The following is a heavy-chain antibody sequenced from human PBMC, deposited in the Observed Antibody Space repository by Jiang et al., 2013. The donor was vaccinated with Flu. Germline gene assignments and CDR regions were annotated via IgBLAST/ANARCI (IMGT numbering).Heavy chain of an antibody. CDR2: INPSGGST. D-gene: IGHD2-15*01. CDR3: ARDRVVRSGGSPGGPEVDY. CDR1: GYTFTSYY. V-gene: IGHV1-46*01. J-gene: IGHJ4*02. Sequence: GAEVKKPGASVKVSCKASGYTFTSYYMHWVRQAPGQGLEWMGIINPSGGSTSYAQKFQGRVTMTRDTSTSTVYMELSSLRSEDTAVYYCARDRVVRSGGSPGGPEVDYWGQGTLVTVSS.